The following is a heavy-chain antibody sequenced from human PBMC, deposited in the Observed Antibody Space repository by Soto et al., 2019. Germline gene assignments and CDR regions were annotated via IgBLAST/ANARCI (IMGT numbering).Heavy chain of an antibody. D-gene: IGHD2-15*01. V-gene: IGHV4-39*07. CDR2: IYYSGST. CDR3: ASTAGYCSGGSCYRGFDP. J-gene: IGHJ5*02. Sequence: SETLSLTCTVSGGSISSSSYYWGWIRQPPGKGLEWIGSIYYSGSTYYNPSLKSRVTISVDTSKNQFSLKLSSVTAADTAVYYCASTAGYCSGGSCYRGFDPWGQGTLVTVSS. CDR1: GGSISSSSYY.